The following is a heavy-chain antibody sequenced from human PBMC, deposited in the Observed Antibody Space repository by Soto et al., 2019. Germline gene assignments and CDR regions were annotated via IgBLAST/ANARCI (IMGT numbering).Heavy chain of an antibody. CDR3: ASAWGPYYYYGMDV. J-gene: IGHJ6*02. V-gene: IGHV1-69*12. CDR2: IIPIFGTA. CDR1: GGTFSSYA. D-gene: IGHD3-16*01. Sequence: QVQLVQSGAEVKKHGSSVKVSCKASGGTFSSYAISWVRQAPGQGLEWMGGIIPIFGTADYAQKFQGRVAITADASTSTAYMELSSLRSEDTAVYYCASAWGPYYYYGMDVWGQGTTVTVSS.